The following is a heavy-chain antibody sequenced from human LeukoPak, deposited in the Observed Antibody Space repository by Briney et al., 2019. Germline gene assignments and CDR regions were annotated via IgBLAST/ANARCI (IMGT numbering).Heavy chain of an antibody. V-gene: IGHV1-2*02. CDR3: ARLAVAGTDY. D-gene: IGHD6-19*01. Sequence: GASVKVSCKASGYTFTSYGISWVRQAPGQGLEWMGWINPNSGGTNYAQKFQGRVTMTRDTSISTAYMELSRLRSDDTAVYYCARLAVAGTDYWGQGALVTVSS. CDR1: GYTFTSYG. CDR2: INPNSGGT. J-gene: IGHJ4*02.